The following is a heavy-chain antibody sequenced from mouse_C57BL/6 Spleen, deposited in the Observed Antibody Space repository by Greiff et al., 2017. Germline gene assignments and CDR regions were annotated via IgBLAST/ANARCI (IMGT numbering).Heavy chain of an antibody. Sequence: EVQLQESGPELVKPGASVKISCKASGYSFTGYYMNWVKQSPEKSLEWIGEINPSTGGTTYNQKFKAKATLTVDKSSSTAYMQLKSLTSEDSAVYYCAIRSYYYGSLYYFDYWGQGTTLTVSS. J-gene: IGHJ2*01. V-gene: IGHV1-42*01. D-gene: IGHD1-1*01. CDR3: AIRSYYYGSLYYFDY. CDR2: INPSTGGT. CDR1: GYSFTGYY.